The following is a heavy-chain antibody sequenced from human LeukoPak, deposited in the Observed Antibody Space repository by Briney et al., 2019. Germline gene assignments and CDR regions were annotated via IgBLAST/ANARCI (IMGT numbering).Heavy chain of an antibody. CDR2: ISGSGGST. CDR1: GFTFSTYR. CDR3: AKDRRYGDYRAIDY. D-gene: IGHD4-17*01. V-gene: IGHV3-23*01. Sequence: GGSLRLSCAASGFTFSTYRMTRVRQAPGKGLEWVSAISGSGGSTYYADSVKGRFTISRDNSKNTLYLQMNSLRAEDTAVYYCAKDRRYGDYRAIDYWGQGTLVTVSS. J-gene: IGHJ4*02.